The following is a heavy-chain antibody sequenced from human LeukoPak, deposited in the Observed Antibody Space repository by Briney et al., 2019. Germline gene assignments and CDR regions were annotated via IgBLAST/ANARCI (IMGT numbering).Heavy chain of an antibody. CDR3: ARDHAYAFDI. CDR1: GFTFSDYS. CDR2: IGSAI. J-gene: IGHJ3*02. D-gene: IGHD2-2*01. V-gene: IGHV3-48*01. Sequence: GGSLRLSCVASGFTFSDYSLNWVRQAPGKGLEWISYIGSAIYYADPVKGRFTISRDNAKNSLFLQMNSLRAEDTAVYYCARDHAYAFDIWGQGTLVTVSS.